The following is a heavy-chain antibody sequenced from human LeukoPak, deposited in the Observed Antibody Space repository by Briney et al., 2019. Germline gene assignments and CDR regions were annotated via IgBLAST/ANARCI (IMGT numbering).Heavy chain of an antibody. CDR3: ARDVPHLGVGATGGHYFDY. D-gene: IGHD1-26*01. CDR2: ISAYNGNT. J-gene: IGHJ4*02. V-gene: IGHV1-18*01. CDR1: GYTFTSYG. Sequence: GASVKVSCKASGYTFTSYGISWVRQAPGQGLEWMGWISAYNGNTNYAQKLQGRVTMTTDTSTSTAYMELRSLRSDDTAVYYCARDVPHLGVGATGGHYFDYWGQGTLVTVSS.